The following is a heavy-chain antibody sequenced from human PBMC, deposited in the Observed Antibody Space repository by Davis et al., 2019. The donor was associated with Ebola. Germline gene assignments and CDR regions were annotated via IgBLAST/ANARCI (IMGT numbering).Heavy chain of an antibody. J-gene: IGHJ4*02. D-gene: IGHD1-1*01. CDR1: GYTFTSYA. Sequence: ASVKVSCKASGYTFTSYAMHWVRQAPGQGLEWMGWINPHNGNTNYAQKVQGRVTMTTDTSTTTAYMEVGSLTSDDTAVYYCARAQFPTTSDHWGQGTLVTVSS. CDR3: ARAQFPTTSDH. CDR2: INPHNGNT. V-gene: IGHV1-18*01.